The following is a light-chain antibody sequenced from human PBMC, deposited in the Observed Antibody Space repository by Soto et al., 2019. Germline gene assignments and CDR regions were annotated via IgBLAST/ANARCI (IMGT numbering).Light chain of an antibody. Sequence: EIVMTQSPATLSVSPGERATLSCRASQSVSSNLAWYQNKPGQAPRLLIYGASTRATGVPARFSGSGSGTEFTLTISSLQSEDFAVYYCQQYNYYITFGQGTRLEIK. CDR1: QSVSSN. CDR2: GAS. CDR3: QQYNYYIT. J-gene: IGKJ5*01. V-gene: IGKV3-15*01.